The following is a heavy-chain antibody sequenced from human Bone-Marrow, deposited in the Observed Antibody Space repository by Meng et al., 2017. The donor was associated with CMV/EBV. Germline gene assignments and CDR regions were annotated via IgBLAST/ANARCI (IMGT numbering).Heavy chain of an antibody. CDR2: IYYNENT. D-gene: IGHD3-9*01. CDR1: GGSISSSSYY. CDR3: ARDNFDTSYYGMDV. V-gene: IGHV4-39*07. J-gene: IGHJ6*02. Sequence: SETLSLTCSVSGGSISSSSYYWGWIRQPPGKGLEWIRNIYYNENTYYNASLKSRVTISVDTSKNQFSLKLSSVTAADTAVYYCARDNFDTSYYGMDVWGQGTTVTVSS.